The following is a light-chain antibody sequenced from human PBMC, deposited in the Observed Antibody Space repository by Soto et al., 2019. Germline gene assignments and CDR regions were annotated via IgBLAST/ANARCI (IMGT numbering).Light chain of an antibody. J-gene: IGLJ2*01. CDR3: CSITSTTPLV. CDR2: DVS. Sequence: QSALTQPASVSGSPGQSVTISCTGTSCDVGAYDDVSWYQQYPGKAPKLMIYDVSDRPSGVSNRFSGSKTGNTPSLTISGLQAEDEADYYCCSITSTTPLVFGGGTKLTVL. V-gene: IGLV2-14*03. CDR1: SCDVGAYDD.